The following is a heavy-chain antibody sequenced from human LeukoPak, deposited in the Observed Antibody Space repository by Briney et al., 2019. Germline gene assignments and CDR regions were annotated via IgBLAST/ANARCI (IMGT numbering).Heavy chain of an antibody. CDR1: GFTFSSYG. Sequence: GGSLRLSCAASGFTFSSYGMHWVRQAPGKGLEWVAVISYDGSNKYYADSVKGRFTISRDNSKNTLYLQMNSLRAEDTAVYYCAKDRFDYWGQGTLVTVSS. CDR3: AKDRFDY. V-gene: IGHV3-30*18. CDR2: ISYDGSNK. D-gene: IGHD3-3*01. J-gene: IGHJ4*02.